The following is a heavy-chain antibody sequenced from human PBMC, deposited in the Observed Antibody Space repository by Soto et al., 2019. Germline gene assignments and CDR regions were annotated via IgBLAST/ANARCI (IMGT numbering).Heavy chain of an antibody. J-gene: IGHJ5*02. CDR3: ARTYSSSWYWFDP. CDR1: GFTVSSNY. CDR2: IYSGGST. V-gene: IGHV3-66*01. Sequence: EVQLVESGGGLVQPGGSLRLSCAASGFTVSSNYMSWVRQAPGKGLEWVSVIYSGGSTYYADSVKGRFTISRDNSKNTLYLQMNSLRAEDTAVYYCARTYSSSWYWFDPWGQGTLVTVSS. D-gene: IGHD6-13*01.